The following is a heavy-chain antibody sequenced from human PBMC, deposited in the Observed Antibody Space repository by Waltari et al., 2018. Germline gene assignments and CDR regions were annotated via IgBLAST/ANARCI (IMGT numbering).Heavy chain of an antibody. CDR3: ARSGYYDSSGHLTEFDY. V-gene: IGHV1-69*14. CDR1: GGTFSSYA. Sequence: QVQLVQSGAEVKKPGSSVKVSCKASGGTFSSYAISWVRQAPGQGLEWMGGIIPIFGTANYAQKFQGRVTITADKSTSTAYMELSSLRSEDTAVYYCARSGYYDSSGHLTEFDYWGQGTLVTVSS. D-gene: IGHD3-22*01. J-gene: IGHJ4*02. CDR2: IIPIFGTA.